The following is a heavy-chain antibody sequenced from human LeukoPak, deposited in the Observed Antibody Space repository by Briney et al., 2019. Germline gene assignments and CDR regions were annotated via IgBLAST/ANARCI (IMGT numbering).Heavy chain of an antibody. CDR3: AKDRDNIAAAGRAPFDY. CDR1: GFTFTSYG. J-gene: IGHJ4*02. V-gene: IGHV3-30*02. Sequence: GGSLRLSCAASGFTFTSYGMHWVRQAPGKGLEWVTFIRYDGSNEYYADSVKGRFTISRDNSKNTLYLQMNSLRAEDTAVYYCAKDRDNIAAAGRAPFDYWGQGTLVTVSS. D-gene: IGHD6-13*01. CDR2: IRYDGSNE.